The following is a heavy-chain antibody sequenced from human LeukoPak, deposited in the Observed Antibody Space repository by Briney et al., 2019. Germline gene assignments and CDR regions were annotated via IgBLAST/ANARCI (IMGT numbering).Heavy chain of an antibody. V-gene: IGHV1-69*05. Sequence: ASVSVSSTASLGTFTIYAIRWVREAPGEGVERGGGMIPIFGTANYAQKFQGRVTITTDESTSTAYMELSSLRSEDTAVYYCASAGHPGSVYDYYMDVWGKGTTVTVSS. CDR3: ASAGHPGSVYDYYMDV. CDR2: MIPIFGTA. J-gene: IGHJ6*03. CDR1: LGTFTIYA. D-gene: IGHD3-10*01.